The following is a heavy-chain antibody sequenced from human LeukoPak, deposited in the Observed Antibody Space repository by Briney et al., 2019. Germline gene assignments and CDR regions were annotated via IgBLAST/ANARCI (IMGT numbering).Heavy chain of an antibody. CDR1: VFTFSSYG. V-gene: IGHV3-30*03. J-gene: IGHJ5*02. CDR3: ARHSSIAVAGSYWFDP. CDR2: ISNDGSNK. D-gene: IGHD6-19*01. Sequence: GGSLRLSCAASVFTFSSYGMHWVRQAPGKGLEWVALISNDGSNKYYADSVKGRFTISRDNSKNTLYLQMNSLRAEDTAVYYCARHSSIAVAGSYWFDPWGQGTLVTVSS.